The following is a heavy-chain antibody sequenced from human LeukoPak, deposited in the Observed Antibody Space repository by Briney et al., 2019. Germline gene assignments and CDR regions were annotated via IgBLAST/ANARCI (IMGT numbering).Heavy chain of an antibody. V-gene: IGHV1-2*02. Sequence: GASVKVSCKTSGYTFTDYYIHWVRQALGQGLEWMGWINTKTGRTSFARTFQGRVTLTRDPSITTVYMDMAWLTSDDTAIYFCARADFIDAGPYVIAPWGQGTLVTVSS. CDR1: GYTFTDYY. CDR3: ARADFIDAGPYVIAP. J-gene: IGHJ5*02. D-gene: IGHD3-3*01. CDR2: INTKTGRT.